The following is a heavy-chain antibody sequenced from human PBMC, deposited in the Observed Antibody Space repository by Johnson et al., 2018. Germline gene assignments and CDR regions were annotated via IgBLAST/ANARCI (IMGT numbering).Heavy chain of an antibody. V-gene: IGHV3-9*01. Sequence: VQLVQSGGGLVQPGRSXRLSCAASGFTFDDYAMHWVRQAPGKGLEWVSGISWNSGSIGYADSVKGRFTISRDNAKNSLYLQMNSLRAEDTALYYCVKDRVRYYDSSGFMDVWGQGTTVTVS. J-gene: IGHJ6*02. CDR3: VKDRVRYYDSSGFMDV. CDR1: GFTFDDYA. CDR2: ISWNSGSI. D-gene: IGHD3-22*01.